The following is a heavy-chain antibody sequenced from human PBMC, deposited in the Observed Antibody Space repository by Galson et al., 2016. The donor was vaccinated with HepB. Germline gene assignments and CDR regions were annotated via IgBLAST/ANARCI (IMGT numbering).Heavy chain of an antibody. Sequence: SVKVSCKASGYTFTGYGISWVRQAPGQGLEWVGWINPNNGNSNSAQKLEDRLTMTTDTSTRTAYMELRSLRAADTAIYYCARDLEAGTTCACWGQGTRLTVSS. CDR3: ARDLEAGTTCAC. CDR2: INPNNGNS. CDR1: GYTFTGYG. V-gene: IGHV1-18*04. J-gene: IGHJ4*02. D-gene: IGHD1-7*01.